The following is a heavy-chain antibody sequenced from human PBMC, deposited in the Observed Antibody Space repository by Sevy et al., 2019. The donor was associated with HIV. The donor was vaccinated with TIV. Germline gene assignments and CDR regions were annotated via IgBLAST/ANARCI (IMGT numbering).Heavy chain of an antibody. CDR3: ARVPTYYFGSGTYFDY. V-gene: IGHV1-18*01. Sequence: ASVKVSCKASGYTFSSNGIAWVRQAPGQGIQWMGWIGVYNGTSNYAQNLRDRVTMTTDTSTSTAYMELKSLRSDDTAVYYCARVPTYYFGSGTYFDYSGQGTMVTVSS. J-gene: IGHJ4*02. CDR2: IGVYNGTS. CDR1: GYTFSSNG. D-gene: IGHD3-10*01.